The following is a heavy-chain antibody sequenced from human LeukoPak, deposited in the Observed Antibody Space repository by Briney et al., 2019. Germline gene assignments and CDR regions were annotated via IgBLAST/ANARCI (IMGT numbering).Heavy chain of an antibody. CDR3: ARQREMTTIFSALGY. J-gene: IGHJ4*02. CDR1: GFTFSSYE. D-gene: IGHD5-24*01. V-gene: IGHV3-48*03. Sequence: GGSLRLSCAASGFTFSSYEMNWVRQAPGKGLEWVSYISSSGSTIYYADSVKGRFTISRDNAKNSLYLQMNSLRAEDTAVYYCARQREMTTIFSALGYWGQGTLVTVSS. CDR2: ISSSGSTI.